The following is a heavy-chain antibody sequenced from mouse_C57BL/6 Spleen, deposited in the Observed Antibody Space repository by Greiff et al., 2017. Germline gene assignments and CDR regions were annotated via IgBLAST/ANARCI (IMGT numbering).Heavy chain of an antibody. CDR2: IDPNSGGT. J-gene: IGHJ1*03. D-gene: IGHD1-1*01. CDR1: GYTFTSYW. Sequence: QVQLQQPGAELVKPGASVKLSCKASGYTFTSYWMHWVKQRPGRGLEWIGRIDPNSGGTKYNKKFKSKATLTVDKPSSTAYMQLSSLTSEDSAVYYCARSGTRSGSSSYWYFDVWGTGTTVTVSS. V-gene: IGHV1-72*01. CDR3: ARSGTRSGSSSYWYFDV.